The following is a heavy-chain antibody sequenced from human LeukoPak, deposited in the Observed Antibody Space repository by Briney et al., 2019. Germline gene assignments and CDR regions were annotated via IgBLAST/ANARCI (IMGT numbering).Heavy chain of an antibody. CDR1: GGSFSGYY. CDR2: INHSGST. CDR3: ARGRYSNWFDP. J-gene: IGHJ5*02. Sequence: SETLSLTCAVYGGSFSGYYWSWIRQPPGKGLEWIGEINHSGSTNYNPSLKSRVTISVDTSKNQFSLKLSPVTAADTAVYYCARGRYSNWFDPWGQGTLVTVSS. D-gene: IGHD3-9*01. V-gene: IGHV4-34*01.